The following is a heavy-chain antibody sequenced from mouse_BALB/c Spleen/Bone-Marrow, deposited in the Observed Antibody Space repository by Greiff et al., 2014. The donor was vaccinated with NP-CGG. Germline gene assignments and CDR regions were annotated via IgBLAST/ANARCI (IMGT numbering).Heavy chain of an antibody. Sequence: VQLQQSGGDLVKPGGSLKLSCAASGFTFSDYYMYWVRQTPEKRLEWVATISDGGSYTYYPDSVKGRFTISRDNAKNNLYLQMSSLKSEDTAMYYCARDLITTATSFAYWGQGTLVTVSA. CDR3: ARDLITTATSFAY. V-gene: IGHV5-4*02. CDR2: ISDGGSYT. CDR1: GFTFSDYY. J-gene: IGHJ3*01. D-gene: IGHD1-2*01.